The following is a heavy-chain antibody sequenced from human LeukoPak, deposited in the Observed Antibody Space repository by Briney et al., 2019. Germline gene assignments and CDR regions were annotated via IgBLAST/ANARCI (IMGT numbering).Heavy chain of an antibody. CDR3: ARRAGIYHFDY. J-gene: IGHJ4*02. Sequence: GESLKISCKGSGYSFTTYWIAWVRQMPGKGLEWMGIIYPGDSDTRYSPSFQGQVTISADKSISTAYPQWSSLRSSDTAMYLCARRAGIYHFDYWGQGSLVTVSS. CDR2: IYPGDSDT. D-gene: IGHD3-10*01. V-gene: IGHV5-51*01. CDR1: GYSFTTYW.